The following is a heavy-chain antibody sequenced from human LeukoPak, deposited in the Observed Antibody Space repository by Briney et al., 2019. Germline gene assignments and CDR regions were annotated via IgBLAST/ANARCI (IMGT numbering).Heavy chain of an antibody. D-gene: IGHD3-10*01. CDR1: GGSISSYY. J-gene: IGHJ3*02. CDR2: IYYSGST. CDR3: ARDRGGYYGSGSYIAFDI. Sequence: SETLSLTCTVSGGSISSYYWSWIRQLPGKGLEWIGYIYYSGSTNYNPSLKSRVTISVDTSKNQFSLKLSSVTAADTAVYYCARDRGGYYGSGSYIAFDIWGQGTMVTVSS. V-gene: IGHV4-59*12.